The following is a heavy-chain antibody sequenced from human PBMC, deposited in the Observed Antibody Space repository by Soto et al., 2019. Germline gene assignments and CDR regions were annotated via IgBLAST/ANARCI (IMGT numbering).Heavy chain of an antibody. CDR3: TPLASGHYGYDF. CDR1: GFAFRDAS. V-gene: IGHV3-15*01. CDR2: IKTKSSGGTT. D-gene: IGHD3-3*01. J-gene: IGHJ4*02. Sequence: DVQLVESGGDLVKPGGSLRLSCAASGFAFRDASMSWVRQAPGKGLEWVGRIKTKSSGGTTDYAAPVKGRFTISRDDSKNTVYLQMDSLKAEDTAVYSWTPLASGHYGYDFWGQGTLVTVSS.